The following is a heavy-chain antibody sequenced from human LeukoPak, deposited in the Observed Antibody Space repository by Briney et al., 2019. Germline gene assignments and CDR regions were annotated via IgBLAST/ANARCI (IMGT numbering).Heavy chain of an antibody. CDR2: IYNSGST. V-gene: IGHV4-4*07. Sequence: PSETLSLTCTVSGGSISSYYWSWIRQPAGKGLEWIGHIYNSGSTNYNPSLKSRVTMSVDTSKNQFSLKLRSVTAADTAVYYCARGTDYDSSGYYLYWYFDLGGRGTRVTVSS. J-gene: IGHJ2*01. CDR1: GGSISSYY. D-gene: IGHD3-22*01. CDR3: ARGTDYDSSGYYLYWYFDL.